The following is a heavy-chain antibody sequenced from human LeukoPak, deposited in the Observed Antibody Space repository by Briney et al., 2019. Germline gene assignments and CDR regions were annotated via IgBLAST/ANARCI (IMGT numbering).Heavy chain of an antibody. Sequence: GGSLRPSCAASGFTFSSYWMSWVRQAPGKGLEWVANIKQDGSEKYYVDSVKGRFTISRDNAKNTLYLQMNSLRAEDTAVYYCAKAEAAAGDSSGDWFDPWGQGTLVTVSS. CDR3: AKAEAAAGDSSGDWFDP. J-gene: IGHJ5*02. CDR2: IKQDGSEK. V-gene: IGHV3-7*01. CDR1: GFTFSSYW. D-gene: IGHD6-13*01.